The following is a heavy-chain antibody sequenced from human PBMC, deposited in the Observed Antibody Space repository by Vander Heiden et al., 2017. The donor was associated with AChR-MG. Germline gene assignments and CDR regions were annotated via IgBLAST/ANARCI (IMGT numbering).Heavy chain of an antibody. J-gene: IGHJ4*01. CDR2: ISGSGGST. CDR3: AKISAAGTRAVYDY. CDR1: GFTFSSYA. Sequence: EVQLLESGGGLVQPGGSLRLSCAASGFTFSSYAMGWVRQAPGKGLEWVSAISGSGGSTYYADSVKGRFTISRDNSKNTLYLQMNSMRAEDTAVYYFAKISAAGTRAVYDYWGHGSLVTVSS. V-gene: IGHV3-23*01. D-gene: IGHD6-13*01.